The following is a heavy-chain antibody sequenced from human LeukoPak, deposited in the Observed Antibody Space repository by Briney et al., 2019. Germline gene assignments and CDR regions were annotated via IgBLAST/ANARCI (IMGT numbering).Heavy chain of an antibody. CDR2: IIPIFGTA. J-gene: IGHJ4*02. CDR1: GGTFSSYA. V-gene: IGHV1-69*13. CDR3: ARVYHGTSGRAIDY. D-gene: IGHD2-2*01. Sequence: ASVKVSCKASGGTFSSYAISWVRQAPGQGLEWMGGIIPIFGTANYAQKFQGRVTITADESTSTAYMELSSLRSEDTAVYYCARVYHGTSGRAIDYWGQGTLVTVSS.